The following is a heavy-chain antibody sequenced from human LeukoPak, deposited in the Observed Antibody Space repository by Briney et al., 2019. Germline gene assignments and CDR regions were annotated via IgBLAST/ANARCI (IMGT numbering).Heavy chain of an antibody. CDR3: AKGDYGSGSYYNPLSYYFDY. CDR2: ISSSGSTI. D-gene: IGHD3-10*01. J-gene: IGHJ4*02. V-gene: IGHV3-48*03. Sequence: GGSLRLSCAASGFTFSSYEMNWVRQAPGKGLEWVSYISSSGSTIYYADSVKGRFTISRDNAKNSLYLQMNSLRAEDTALYYCAKGDYGSGSYYNPLSYYFDYWGQGTLVTVSS. CDR1: GFTFSSYE.